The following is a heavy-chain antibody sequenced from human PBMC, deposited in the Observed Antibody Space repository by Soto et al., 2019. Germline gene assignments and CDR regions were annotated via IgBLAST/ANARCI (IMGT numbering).Heavy chain of an antibody. Sequence: EVQLVESGGGLVKPGGSLTLSCAGSGFAFRSYNMNWVRQPPGKGLEWVASISSGSSNIYYADSVKGRFTSSRDNAKDSLYLQMDSLRAEDSADYYCASATGVAGTFDFWGQGTVLTVSS. D-gene: IGHD1-7*01. V-gene: IGHV3-21*01. CDR1: GFAFRSYN. J-gene: IGHJ4*02. CDR2: ISSGSSNI. CDR3: ASATGVAGTFDF.